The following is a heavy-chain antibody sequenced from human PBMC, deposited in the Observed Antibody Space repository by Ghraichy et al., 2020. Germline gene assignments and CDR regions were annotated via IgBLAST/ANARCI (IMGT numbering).Heavy chain of an antibody. CDR1: GGSISTYY. CDR3: ARHRTIPYYFDY. V-gene: IGHV4-59*08. D-gene: IGHD3-3*01. J-gene: IGHJ4*02. CDR2: IYSSGST. Sequence: SETLSLTCTVSGGSISTYYWSWIRQPPGKGLEWIGYIYSSGSTNYNPSLKSRATISVDTSKSQFSLKVGSVTAADTAVYYCARHRTIPYYFDYWGQGTLVTVSS.